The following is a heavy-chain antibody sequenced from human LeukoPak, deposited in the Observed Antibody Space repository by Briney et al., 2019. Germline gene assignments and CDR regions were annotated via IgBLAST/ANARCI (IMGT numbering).Heavy chain of an antibody. V-gene: IGHV4-59*01. D-gene: IGHD1-26*01. CDR1: GGSISSYY. J-gene: IGHJ3*02. CDR3: ARDSSLLPGDEVEAFDI. CDR2: IYYSGGT. Sequence: PSETLSLTCTVSGGSISSYYWSWIRQPPGKGLEWIGYIYYSGGTNYNPSLKSRVTISVDTSKNQFSLKLSSVTAADTAVYYCARDSSLLPGDEVEAFDIWGQGTMVTVSS.